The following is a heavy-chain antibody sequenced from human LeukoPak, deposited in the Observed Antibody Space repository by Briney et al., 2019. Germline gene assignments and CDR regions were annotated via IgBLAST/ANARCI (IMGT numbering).Heavy chain of an antibody. CDR3: ASFYGPPVDF. Sequence: GGSLRLSCAASGFTFSDYYMSWIRQAPGKGLEWVSSISSSSSYIYYADSVKGRFTISRDNAKNSLYLQMNSLRAEDTAVYYCASFYGPPVDFWGQGTLVTVSS. CDR1: GFTFSDYY. D-gene: IGHD3-16*01. J-gene: IGHJ4*02. V-gene: IGHV3-11*06. CDR2: ISSSSSYI.